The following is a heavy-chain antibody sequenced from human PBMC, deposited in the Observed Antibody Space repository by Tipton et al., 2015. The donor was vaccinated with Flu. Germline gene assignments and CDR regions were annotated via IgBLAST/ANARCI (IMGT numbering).Heavy chain of an antibody. CDR2: MNPNSGYA. CDR1: GYTFTSYD. J-gene: IGHJ4*02. D-gene: IGHD1-26*01. Sequence: QVQLVQSGAEVRKPGASVRVSSKASGYTFTSYDVNWVRLATGQGLEWMGWMNPNSGYAGYAQKFQGRVTMTRNTSISTAYLELTSLRSDDTAIYYCATDAGSLDYWGQGTVVTVSS. CDR3: ATDAGSLDY. V-gene: IGHV1-8*01.